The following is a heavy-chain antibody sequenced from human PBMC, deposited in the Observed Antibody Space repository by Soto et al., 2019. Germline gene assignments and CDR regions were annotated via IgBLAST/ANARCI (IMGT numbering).Heavy chain of an antibody. CDR2: ITNSGGST. V-gene: IGHV3-23*01. CDR3: TKEHDYGYYGWFDP. CDR1: GSALNSYA. D-gene: IGHD4-17*01. Sequence: GGSLRLSCVASGSALNSYAMTWVRQAPGKGLEWVSTITNSGGSTYYADSVKGRFTISRDNSKNTLYMQMTTLTAEDTAIYYCTKEHDYGYYGWFDPWGQGTLVTVSS. J-gene: IGHJ5*02.